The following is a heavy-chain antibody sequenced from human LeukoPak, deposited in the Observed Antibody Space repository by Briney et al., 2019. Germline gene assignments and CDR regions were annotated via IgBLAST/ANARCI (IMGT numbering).Heavy chain of an antibody. D-gene: IGHD3-22*01. CDR2: INPSGGST. CDR1: GYTFTSYY. V-gene: IGHV1-46*01. J-gene: IGHJ3*02. Sequence: ASVKVSCKASGYTFTSYYMHWVRQAPGQGLEWMGIINPSGGSTSYAQKFQGRVTMTTDTSTSTAYMELRSLRSDDTAVYYCARDRVPMIVVVPGVAFDIWGQGTMVTVSS. CDR3: ARDRVPMIVVVPGVAFDI.